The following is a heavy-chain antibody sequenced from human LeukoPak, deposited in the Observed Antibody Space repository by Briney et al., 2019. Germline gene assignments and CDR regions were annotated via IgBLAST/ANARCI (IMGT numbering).Heavy chain of an antibody. CDR2: IYSGGST. CDR1: GFTVSSNY. Sequence: GGSLRLSCAASGFTVSSNYMSWVRQAPGKGLEWVSVIYSGGSTYYADSVKGRFTISRDNSKNTLYLQMNSLRAEDTAVYYCAKSSIAAATFDYWGQGTLVTVSS. D-gene: IGHD6-25*01. V-gene: IGHV3-53*01. CDR3: AKSSIAAATFDY. J-gene: IGHJ4*02.